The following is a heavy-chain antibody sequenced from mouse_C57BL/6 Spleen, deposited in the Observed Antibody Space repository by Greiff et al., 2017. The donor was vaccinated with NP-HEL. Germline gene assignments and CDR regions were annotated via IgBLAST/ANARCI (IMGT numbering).Heavy chain of an antibody. Sequence: EVKLVESGGGLVQPKGSLKLSCAASGFSFNTYAMNWVRQAPGKGLEWVARIRSKSNNYATYYADSVKDRFTISRDDSESMLYLQMNNLKTEDTAMYYCVRQAVIYYDYAMDYWGQGTSVTVSS. V-gene: IGHV10-1*01. D-gene: IGHD2-4*01. CDR3: VRQAVIYYDYAMDY. J-gene: IGHJ4*01. CDR2: IRSKSNNYAT. CDR1: GFSFNTYA.